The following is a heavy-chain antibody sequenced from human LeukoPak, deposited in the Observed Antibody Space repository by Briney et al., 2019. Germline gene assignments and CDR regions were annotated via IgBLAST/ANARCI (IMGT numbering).Heavy chain of an antibody. CDR2: IIPIFGTA. J-gene: IGHJ4*02. D-gene: IGHD2-21*02. CDR1: RYTFSNYD. CDR3: ARGAQIVVVTARLDY. V-gene: IGHV1-69*13. Sequence: ASVKVSCKASRYTFSNYDINWVRQATGQGLEWMGGIIPIFGTANYAQKFQGRVTITADESTSTAYMELSSLRSEDTAVYYCARGAQIVVVTARLDYWGQGTLVTVSS.